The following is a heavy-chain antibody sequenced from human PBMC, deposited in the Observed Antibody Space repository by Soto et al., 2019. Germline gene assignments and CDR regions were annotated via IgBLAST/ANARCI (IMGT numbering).Heavy chain of an antibody. CDR1: GYSFTSYW. CDR3: ASVKWLGPHYYYYGMDV. D-gene: IGHD6-19*01. CDR2: IDPSDSYT. J-gene: IGHJ6*02. Sequence: HGESLKISCKGSGYSFTSYWISWVRQMPGKGLEWMGRIDPSDSYTNYSPSFQGHVTISADKSISTAYLQWSSLKASDTAMYYCASVKWLGPHYYYYGMDVWGQGTTVTV. V-gene: IGHV5-10-1*01.